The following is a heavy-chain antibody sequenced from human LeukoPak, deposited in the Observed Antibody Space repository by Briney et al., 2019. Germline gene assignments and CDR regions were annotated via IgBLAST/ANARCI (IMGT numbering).Heavy chain of an antibody. CDR2: IWYDGSNK. V-gene: IGHV3-33*08. D-gene: IGHD4-23*01. CDR1: GFAFSSYG. CDR3: AREGRTITPPNVIPSYYFDY. J-gene: IGHJ4*02. Sequence: AGGSLRLSCAASGFAFSSYGMHWVRQAPGKGLEWVAVIWYDGSNKYYADSVKGRFTISRDNSKNTLYLQMNSLRAEDTAVYYCAREGRTITPPNVIPSYYFDYWGQGTLVTVSS.